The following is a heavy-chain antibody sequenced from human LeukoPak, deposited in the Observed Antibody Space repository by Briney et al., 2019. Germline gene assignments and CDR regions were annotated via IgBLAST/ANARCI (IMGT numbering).Heavy chain of an antibody. CDR2: IYHSGST. V-gene: IGHV4-38-2*02. D-gene: IGHD1-1*01. CDR1: GYSISSGYY. CDR3: ASFNWNEGRFDY. J-gene: IGHJ4*02. Sequence: SETLSLTCTVSGYSISSGYYWGWIRQPPGKGLEWIGSIYHSGSTYYNPSLKSRVTISVDASKNQFSLKLSSVTAADTAVYYCASFNWNEGRFDYWGQGTLVTVSS.